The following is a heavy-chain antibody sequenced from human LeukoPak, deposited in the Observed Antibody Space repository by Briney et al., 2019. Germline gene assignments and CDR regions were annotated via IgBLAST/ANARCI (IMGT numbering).Heavy chain of an antibody. V-gene: IGHV3-21*01. CDR2: ISSSSSYI. CDR3: ARGAAAAGSEDY. J-gene: IGHJ4*02. D-gene: IGHD6-13*01. Sequence: RSGGSLRLSCAASGFTFSSYAMSWVRQAPGKGLEWVSSISSSSSYIYYADSVKGRFTISRDNAKNSLYLQMNSLRAEDTAVYYCARGAAAAGSEDYWGQGTLVTVSS. CDR1: GFTFSSYA.